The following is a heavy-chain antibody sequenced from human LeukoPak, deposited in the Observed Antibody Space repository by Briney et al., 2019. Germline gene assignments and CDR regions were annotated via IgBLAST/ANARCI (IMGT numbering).Heavy chain of an antibody. CDR3: AGLPSPYYYDSSGYPGDFDY. Sequence: GGSLRLSCAASGFTFSTYAMNWVRQAPGKGLEWVAVISYDGRQNYYADSVKGRFTISRDNSKNTLYLQMNSLRDEDSAVYYCAGLPSPYYYDSSGYPGDFDYWGQGTLVTVSS. D-gene: IGHD3-22*01. CDR1: GFTFSTYA. J-gene: IGHJ4*02. CDR2: ISYDGRQN. V-gene: IGHV3-30*04.